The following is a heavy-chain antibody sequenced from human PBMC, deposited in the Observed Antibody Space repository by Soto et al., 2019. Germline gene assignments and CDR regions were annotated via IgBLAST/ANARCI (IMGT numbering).Heavy chain of an antibody. J-gene: IGHJ4*02. CDR2: ISYDGSNK. CDR3: VRGGSSDYYLEY. V-gene: IGHV3-30-3*01. CDR1: GFSFNT. Sequence: QVQLVESGGGVIEPGRSLRLSCAASGFSFNTMHWVRQAAGKGLEWVAVISYDGSNKYYADSVKGRFTISRDNSKSTLYLQMNSLRPEDTAVYYCVRGGSSDYYLEYWGQGTVVTVSS. D-gene: IGHD1-26*01.